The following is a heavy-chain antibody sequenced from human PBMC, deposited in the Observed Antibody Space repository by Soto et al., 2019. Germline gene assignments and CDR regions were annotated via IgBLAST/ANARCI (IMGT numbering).Heavy chain of an antibody. V-gene: IGHV3-9*01. CDR1: GFTFDDYA. Sequence: GGSLRLSCAASGFTFDDYAMHWVRQAPGKGLEWVSGISWNSGSIGYADSVKGRFTISRDNAKNSLYLQMNSLRAEDTALYYCAKDIYYYGSGSHGAFDIWGQGTMVTVSS. J-gene: IGHJ3*02. CDR3: AKDIYYYGSGSHGAFDI. D-gene: IGHD3-10*01. CDR2: ISWNSGSI.